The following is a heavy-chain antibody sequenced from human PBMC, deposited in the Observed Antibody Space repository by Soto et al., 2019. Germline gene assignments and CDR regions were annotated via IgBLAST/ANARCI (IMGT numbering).Heavy chain of an antibody. CDR3: VRLLHDNRGYYYFDY. Sequence: SETLSLTCSVSGVSISSSSYYWGWIRQPPGKGLEWIASIYYSGSIYHNPSLKSRVTMSIDTSKKQFSLKMSSVTAADTAIYYCVRLLHDNRGYYYFDYWGRGTLVTVSS. D-gene: IGHD3-9*01. V-gene: IGHV4-39*01. CDR1: GVSISSSSYY. CDR2: IYYSGSI. J-gene: IGHJ4*02.